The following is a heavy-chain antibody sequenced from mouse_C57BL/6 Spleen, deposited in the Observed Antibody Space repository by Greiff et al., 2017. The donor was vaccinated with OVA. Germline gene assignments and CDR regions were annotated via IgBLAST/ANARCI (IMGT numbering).Heavy chain of an antibody. D-gene: IGHD2-3*01. CDR2: INPNNGGT. J-gene: IGHJ4*01. CDR3: ARIEGGYYFYAMDD. CDR1: GYTFTDYN. Sequence: EVQLQQSGPGLVKPGASVKIPCKASGYTFTDYNMDWVKQSHGKSLEWIGDINPNNGGTIYNQKFKGKATLTVDKSSSTAYMELRSLTSEDTAVYYCARIEGGYYFYAMDDWGQGTSVTVSS. V-gene: IGHV1-18*01.